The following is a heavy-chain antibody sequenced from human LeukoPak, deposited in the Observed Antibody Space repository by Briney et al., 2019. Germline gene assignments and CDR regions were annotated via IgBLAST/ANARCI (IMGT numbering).Heavy chain of an antibody. CDR2: IYWNDDK. Sequence: SGPTLVKPTQTLTLTCTFSGFSLSTTLVAVGWIRQPPGKALEWLALIYWNDDKRYSPSLKSRLTITKDTSKNQVVLTMSNMDPVDTGTYYCAHTRIVVRPGYFDYWGQGTLVTVSS. V-gene: IGHV2-5*01. D-gene: IGHD3-22*01. CDR1: GFSLSTTLVA. CDR3: AHTRIVVRPGYFDY. J-gene: IGHJ4*02.